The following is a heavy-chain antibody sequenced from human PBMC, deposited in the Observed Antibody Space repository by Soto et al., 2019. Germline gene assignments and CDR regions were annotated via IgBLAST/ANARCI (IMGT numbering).Heavy chain of an antibody. J-gene: IGHJ6*02. Sequence: GGSLRLSCTASGFTFGDYAMSWFRQAPGKGLEWVGFIRSKAYGGTTEYAAYVKGRFTISRDDSKSIAYLQMNSLKTEDTAVYYCTREYSSSWFYYYYGMDVWGQGTTVTVSS. CDR3: TREYSSSWFYYYYGMDV. V-gene: IGHV3-49*03. D-gene: IGHD6-13*01. CDR1: GFTFGDYA. CDR2: IRSKAYGGTT.